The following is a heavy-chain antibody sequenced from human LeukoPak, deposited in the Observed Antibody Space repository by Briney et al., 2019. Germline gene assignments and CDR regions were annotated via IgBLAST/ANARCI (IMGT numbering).Heavy chain of an antibody. Sequence: GGSLRLSCAASGFTFSSYAMSWVRQAPGKGLEGVSAISGSGGSTYYADSVKGRFTISRDNSKNTLYLQMNSLRAEDTAVYYCAKDSYPLFSSSWTFGYWGQGTLVTVSS. CDR3: AKDSYPLFSSSWTFGY. D-gene: IGHD6-13*01. V-gene: IGHV3-23*01. J-gene: IGHJ4*02. CDR1: GFTFSSYA. CDR2: ISGSGGST.